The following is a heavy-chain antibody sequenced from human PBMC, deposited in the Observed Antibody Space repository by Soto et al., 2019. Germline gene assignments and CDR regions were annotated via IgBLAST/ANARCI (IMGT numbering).Heavy chain of an antibody. Sequence: PGAPLKISCQGSGYSFTSYCISWVRPVHGKGLEWMGRIDPSGSYTNYSPSFQGHVTISADKSISTAYLQWSSLKATGTAMYYCARRSCSGGSCYSDYWGQGTLVTVSS. D-gene: IGHD2-15*01. CDR3: ARRSCSGGSCYSDY. J-gene: IGHJ4*02. V-gene: IGHV5-10-1*01. CDR1: GYSFTSYC. CDR2: IDPSGSYT.